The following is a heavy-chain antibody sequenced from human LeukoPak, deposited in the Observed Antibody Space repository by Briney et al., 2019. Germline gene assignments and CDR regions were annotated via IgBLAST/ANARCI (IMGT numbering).Heavy chain of an antibody. CDR1: GSTFSSAG. CDR3: ARDLAGSRWSAFDS. CDR2: INGYSNSI. Sequence: GGSLRLSCAASGSTFSSAGMNWVRQAPGKGLEWVSYINGYSNSIFYGDSVKGRFTISRDNAKNIVYLQMSNLADEDTAVYYCARDLAGSRWSAFDSWGQGALVTVSS. V-gene: IGHV3-48*02. J-gene: IGHJ4*02. D-gene: IGHD3-10*01.